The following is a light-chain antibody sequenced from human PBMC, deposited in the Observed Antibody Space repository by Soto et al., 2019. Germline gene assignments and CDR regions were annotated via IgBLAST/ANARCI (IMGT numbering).Light chain of an antibody. J-gene: IGKJ2*01. CDR1: QSLLHSNGYNY. V-gene: IGKV2-28*01. CDR2: LGS. CDR3: MQALQTWYT. Sequence: DIVMTQSPLSLPVTPGEPASISCRSSQSLLHSNGYNYLDWYLQKPGQSPQLLIYLGSNRASGVPDRFSGSGSGTDFTLKISRVEAEDVGVYYYMQALQTWYTFGQGTKLEIK.